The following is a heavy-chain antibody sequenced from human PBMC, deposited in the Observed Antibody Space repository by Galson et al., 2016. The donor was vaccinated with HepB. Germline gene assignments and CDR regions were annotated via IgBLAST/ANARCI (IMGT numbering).Heavy chain of an antibody. Sequence: SETLSLTCSVSGGSISSSPYSWGWIRQSPRKGLEWIGSIYYSGGAYTNPSLKSRLTMSLDSSKNQFSLRLSFVTAADTAIYYCATTQAYGSYIDYWGRGTLVTVSA. V-gene: IGHV4-39*01. J-gene: IGHJ4*02. D-gene: IGHD1-26*01. CDR3: ATTQAYGSYIDY. CDR2: IYYSGGA. CDR1: GGSISSSPYS.